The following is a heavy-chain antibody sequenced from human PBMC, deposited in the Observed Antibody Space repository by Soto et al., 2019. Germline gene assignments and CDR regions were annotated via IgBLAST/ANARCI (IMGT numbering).Heavy chain of an antibody. CDR2: IYYSGST. D-gene: IGHD1-26*01. V-gene: IGHV4-59*01. CDR1: GGSISSYY. J-gene: IGHJ3*02. CDR3: ARDQWGLPGAFDI. Sequence: SETLSLTCTVSGGSISSYYWSWIRQPPGKGLEWIGYIYYSGSTNYNPSLKSRVTISVDTSKNQFSLKLSSVTAADTAVYYCARDQWGLPGAFDIWGQGTMVTVSS.